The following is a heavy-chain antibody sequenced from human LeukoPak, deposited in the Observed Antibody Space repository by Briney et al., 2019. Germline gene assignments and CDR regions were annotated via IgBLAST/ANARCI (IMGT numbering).Heavy chain of an antibody. Sequence: GGSLRLSCAASGFTFSSYEMNWVRQAPGKGLDWVSYISTSGSTIYYADSVKGRFTISRDNAKNSLYLQMNSLRAGDTAVYYCAKSSGSYGFDYWGQGTLVTVSS. CDR1: GFTFSSYE. CDR3: AKSSGSYGFDY. V-gene: IGHV3-48*03. CDR2: ISTSGSTI. J-gene: IGHJ4*02. D-gene: IGHD1-26*01.